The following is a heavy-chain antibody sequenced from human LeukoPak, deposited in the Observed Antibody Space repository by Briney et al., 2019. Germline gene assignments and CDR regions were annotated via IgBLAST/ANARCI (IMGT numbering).Heavy chain of an antibody. CDR1: GFTFSSYG. CDR3: ARDPSIAVAATGDYFDY. D-gene: IGHD6-19*01. Sequence: AGGSLRLSCAASGFTFSSYGMHWVRQAPGKGLEWVAVISYDGSNKYYADSVKGRFTISRDNSKNTLYLQMNSLRAEDTAVYYCARDPSIAVAATGDYFDYWGQGTLVTVSS. V-gene: IGHV3-30*03. J-gene: IGHJ4*02. CDR2: ISYDGSNK.